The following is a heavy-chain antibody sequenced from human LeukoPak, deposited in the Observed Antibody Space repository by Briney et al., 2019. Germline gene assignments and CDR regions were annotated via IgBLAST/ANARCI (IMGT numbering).Heavy chain of an antibody. D-gene: IGHD2-2*01. J-gene: IGHJ4*02. CDR3: ARGRKYCSSTSCYYFDY. V-gene: IGHV5-51*01. CDR2: IYPGDSDT. Sequence: GESLKISCRGSGYSFTSYWIVWVRQMPGKGLEWMGIIYPGDSDTRYSPSFQGQVTISADKSISTAYLQWSSLKASDTAIYYCARGRKYCSSTSCYYFDYWGQGTLVTVSS. CDR1: GYSFTSYW.